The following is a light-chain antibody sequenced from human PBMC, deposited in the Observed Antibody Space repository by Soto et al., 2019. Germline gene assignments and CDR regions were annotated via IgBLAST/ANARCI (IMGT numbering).Light chain of an antibody. CDR2: TAS. V-gene: IGKV1-39*01. CDR3: QQSYNTPQT. Sequence: DIQMTQSPSSLSASVGDRVTISCRPSQTIGKYLNWYQQKPGQAPKLLIYTASTLPSGVPSRFSGSRPATNFTLTISSLQPEDFATYYCQQSYNTPQTFGQGTKV. CDR1: QTIGKY. J-gene: IGKJ1*01.